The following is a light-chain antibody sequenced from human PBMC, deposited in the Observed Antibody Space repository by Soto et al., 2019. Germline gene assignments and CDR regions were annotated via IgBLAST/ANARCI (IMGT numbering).Light chain of an antibody. J-gene: IGLJ2*01. CDR1: SSNIGDNY. CDR2: KNN. Sequence: QSALTQPPSASGTPGQRVTISCSGSSSNIGDNYVYWYQQVPGTAPKVLIYKNNQRPSGVPDRFSGSKSGTSDSLAISGLRSEDEADYYCAAWDDSLSGLVFGGGTKLTVL. V-gene: IGLV1-47*01. CDR3: AAWDDSLSGLV.